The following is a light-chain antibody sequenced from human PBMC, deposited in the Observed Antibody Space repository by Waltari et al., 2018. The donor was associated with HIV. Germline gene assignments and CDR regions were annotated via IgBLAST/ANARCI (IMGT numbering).Light chain of an antibody. V-gene: IGKV1D-12*01. Sequence: DIQMTQSPSSGSASRGDRVNTTCRASQDINNWLAWYQQKPGRAPKLLIYAASTLQSGVPSRFSGSGSGTDFTLTISSLQPEDFATYYCQQANSVPLTFGQGPSWRSN. CDR1: QDINNW. CDR2: AAS. CDR3: QQANSVPLT. J-gene: IGKJ2*01.